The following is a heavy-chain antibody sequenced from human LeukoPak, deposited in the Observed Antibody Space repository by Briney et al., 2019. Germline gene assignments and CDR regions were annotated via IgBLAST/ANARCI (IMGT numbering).Heavy chain of an antibody. Sequence: SETLSPTCAVSGYTISSGYYWGWIRQPPGKGLEWIGSIYHSGSTYYNPSLKSRVTISVDTSKNQFSLKLSSVTAADTAVYYCARHSGGYSYGYGYYFDYWGQGTLVTVSS. CDR3: ARHSGGYSYGYGYYFDY. D-gene: IGHD5-18*01. CDR2: IYHSGST. J-gene: IGHJ4*02. CDR1: GYTISSGYY. V-gene: IGHV4-38-2*01.